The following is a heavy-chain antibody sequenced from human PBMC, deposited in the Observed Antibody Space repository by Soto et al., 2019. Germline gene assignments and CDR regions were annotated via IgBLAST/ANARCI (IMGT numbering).Heavy chain of an antibody. CDR1: GGSISSGGYY. CDR2: IYYSGST. Sequence: SETLSLTCTVSGGSISSGGYYWSWIRQHPGKGLEWIGYIYYSGSTYYNPSLKSRVTISVDTSKNQFSLKLSSVTAADTAVYYCARAWGDYVPWYYFDYWGQGTLVTVSS. D-gene: IGHD3-16*01. V-gene: IGHV4-31*03. CDR3: ARAWGDYVPWYYFDY. J-gene: IGHJ4*02.